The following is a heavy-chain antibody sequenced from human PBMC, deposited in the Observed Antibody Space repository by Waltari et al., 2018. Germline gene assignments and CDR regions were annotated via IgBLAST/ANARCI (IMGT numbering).Heavy chain of an antibody. CDR1: GYTFTGYH. V-gene: IGHV1-2*02. J-gene: IGHJ4*02. CDR2: IYPHTGGT. Sequence: VQLVQSGAAVTKPGASVKVSCRASGYTFTGYHMYWVRQAPGQGLEWMGWIYPHTGGTNNAQTFQGRVTMTRDTSISTAYMELSRLKSDDTAVYYCVRVGALLDWSQGTLVTVSS. D-gene: IGHD1-26*01. CDR3: VRVGALLD.